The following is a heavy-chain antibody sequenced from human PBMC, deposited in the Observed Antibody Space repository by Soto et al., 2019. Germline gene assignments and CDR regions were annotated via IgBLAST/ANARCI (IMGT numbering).Heavy chain of an antibody. J-gene: IGHJ5*02. D-gene: IGHD1-26*01. V-gene: IGHV3-33*01. CDR2: IWYDGSNK. CDR3: ARAALGGATYNWFDP. Sequence: QVPLVESGGGVVQPGRSLRLSCAASGFTFSSYGMHWVRQAPGKGLEWVAGIWYDGSNKYYADSVKGRFTISRDNSKNTRYLQMNGLRAEDTAVHYCARAALGGATYNWFDPWGQGTLVTVSS. CDR1: GFTFSSYG.